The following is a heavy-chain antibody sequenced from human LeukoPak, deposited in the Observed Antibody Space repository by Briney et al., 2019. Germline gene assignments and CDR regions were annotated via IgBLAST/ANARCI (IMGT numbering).Heavy chain of an antibody. V-gene: IGHV1-18*01. Sequence: ASVKVSCKASGYTFTSYGISWVRQAPGQGLEWMGWISAYNGNTNYAQKLQGRVTMTTDTSTSTAYMELRSLRSDDTAVYYCARLEKSSAWYGKGNYFDYWGQGTLVTVSS. J-gene: IGHJ4*02. CDR2: ISAYNGNT. D-gene: IGHD6-19*01. CDR3: ARLEKSSAWYGKGNYFDY. CDR1: GYTFTSYG.